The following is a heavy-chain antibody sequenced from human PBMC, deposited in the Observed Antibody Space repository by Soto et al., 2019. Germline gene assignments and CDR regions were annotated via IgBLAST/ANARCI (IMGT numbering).Heavy chain of an antibody. CDR2: IYWDDDK. V-gene: IGHV2-5*02. Sequence: QITLKESGPTLVKPTQTLTLTCTFSGFSLSTSGVGVGWIRQPPGKALEWLALIYWDDDKRYSPSLKSRLTITKDTSKNQVVLTMTNMDPVDTATYYCAHRSSYSSSWYAWFDPWGQGTLVTVSS. J-gene: IGHJ5*02. D-gene: IGHD6-13*01. CDR1: GFSLSTSGVG. CDR3: AHRSSYSSSWYAWFDP.